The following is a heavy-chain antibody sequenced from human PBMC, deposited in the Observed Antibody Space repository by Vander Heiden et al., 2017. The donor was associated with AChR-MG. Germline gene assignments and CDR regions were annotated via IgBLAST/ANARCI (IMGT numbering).Heavy chain of an antibody. CDR3: ARVHSSPYYYYYGMDV. J-gene: IGHJ6*02. V-gene: IGHV1-2*02. CDR1: GYTFTGYY. D-gene: IGHD6-13*01. CDR2: INPNSGGT. Sequence: QVQLVQSGAEVKKPGASVKVSCKASGYTFTGYYMPWVRQAPGQGLEWMGWINPNSGGTNYAQKFQGRVTMTRDTSISTAYMELSRLRSDDTAVYYCARVHSSPYYYYYGMDVWGQGTTVTVSS.